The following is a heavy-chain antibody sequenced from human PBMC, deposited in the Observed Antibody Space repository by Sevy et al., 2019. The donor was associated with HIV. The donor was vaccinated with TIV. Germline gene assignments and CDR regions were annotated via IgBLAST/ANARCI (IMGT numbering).Heavy chain of an antibody. CDR1: GFMFSNYW. D-gene: IGHD2-2*01. V-gene: IGHV3-7*03. J-gene: IGHJ6*02. CDR3: ARDCSSTSCLWGMDV. CDR2: IKRDGSEK. Sequence: GGSLRLSCVASGFMFSNYWMSWVRQAPGKGLEWVANIKRDGSEKYYVASVKGRFTISRDNAKNSLYLQMNSLRVGDTAVYYCARDCSSTSCLWGMDVWGPGTTVTVSS.